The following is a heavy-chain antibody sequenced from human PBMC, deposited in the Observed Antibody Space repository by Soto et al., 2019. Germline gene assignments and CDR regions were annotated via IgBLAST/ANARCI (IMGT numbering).Heavy chain of an antibody. CDR2: ISGSGDST. CDR3: AKVRVVCSGPSSYFFSYFDS. J-gene: IGHJ4*02. V-gene: IGHV3-23*01. CDR1: GFTFSSYA. Sequence: GSLRLSCAASGFTFSSYAMSWVRQAPGKGLEWVSAISGSGDSTYYADSVKGRFTISRDNSKNTLYLQMNSLRAEDTAIYYCAKVRVVCSGPSSYFFSYFDSGGQGTLVPVSS. D-gene: IGHD2-2*01.